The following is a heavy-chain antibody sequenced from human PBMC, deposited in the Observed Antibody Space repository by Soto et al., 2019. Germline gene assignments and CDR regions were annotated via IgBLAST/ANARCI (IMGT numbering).Heavy chain of an antibody. CDR3: ARGSKGSSWFSASYHFDS. D-gene: IGHD6-13*01. CDR1: AFTFSDYY. J-gene: IGHJ4*02. V-gene: IGHV3-11*01. Sequence: QVQLVESGGGLVTPGGSRRLSCAASAFTFSDYYMTWIRQAPGKGLEWVAYITSRGTTVYYADSVKGRFNISRDNTKNSLYLQMNSLRAEDTAVYYCARGSKGSSWFSASYHFDSWGQGTLVTVSS. CDR2: ITSRGTTV.